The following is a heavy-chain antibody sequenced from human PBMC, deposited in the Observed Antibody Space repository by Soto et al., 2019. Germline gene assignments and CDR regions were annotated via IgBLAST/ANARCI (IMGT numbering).Heavy chain of an antibody. J-gene: IGHJ6*03. CDR3: ARVNRGYSYGWSYYYYMDV. Sequence: GGSLRLSCAASGFTFSSYAMHWVRQAPGKGLEYVSAISSNGGSTYYANSVKGRFTISRDNSKNTLYLQMGSLRAEDMAVYYCARVNRGYSYGWSYYYYMDVWGKGTTVTVSS. V-gene: IGHV3-64*01. CDR2: ISSNGGST. D-gene: IGHD5-18*01. CDR1: GFTFSSYA.